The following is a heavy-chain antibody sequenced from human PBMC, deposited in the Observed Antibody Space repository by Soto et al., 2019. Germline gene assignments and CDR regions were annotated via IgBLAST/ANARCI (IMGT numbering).Heavy chain of an antibody. CDR1: GGSISSYY. D-gene: IGHD3-3*01. V-gene: IGHV4-59*01. Sequence: QVQLQESGPGLVKPSETLSLTCTVSGGSISSYYWSWIRQPPGKGLEWIGYIYYSGSTNYNPSLKSRVTISVDTSKNQFSLKLSSVTAADTAVYYCARTYYDFWSGYYYYYMDVWGKGTTVTVSS. CDR3: ARTYYDFWSGYYYYYMDV. J-gene: IGHJ6*03. CDR2: IYYSGST.